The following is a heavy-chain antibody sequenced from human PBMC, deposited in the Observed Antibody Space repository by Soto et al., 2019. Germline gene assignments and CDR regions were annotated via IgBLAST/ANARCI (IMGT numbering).Heavy chain of an antibody. CDR1: GGTFSSYA. Sequence: GASVKVSCKASGGTFSSYAISWVRQAPGQGXEWMGGIVPIFGTANYAQKFQGRVTITADKSTSTAYMELSSLRSEDTAVYYCAREGGGYCSSTSCYNGMDVWGQGTTVTVSS. CDR2: IVPIFGTA. D-gene: IGHD2-2*02. J-gene: IGHJ6*02. V-gene: IGHV1-69*06. CDR3: AREGGGYCSSTSCYNGMDV.